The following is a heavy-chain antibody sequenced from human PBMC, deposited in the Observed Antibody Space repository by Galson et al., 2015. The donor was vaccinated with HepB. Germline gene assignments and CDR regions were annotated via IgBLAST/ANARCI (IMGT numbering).Heavy chain of an antibody. D-gene: IGHD1-1*01. Sequence: SVKVSCKASGYTFTSYYMHWVRQAPGQGLEWMGIINSSGGSTSYAQKFQGRVTMTRDTSTSIVYMELSSLRSEDTAVYYCAREYVMWGKEGWKRPHYYGMDVWGQGTTVTVSS. CDR2: INSSGGST. V-gene: IGHV1-46*01. J-gene: IGHJ6*02. CDR3: AREYVMWGKEGWKRPHYYGMDV. CDR1: GYTFTSYY.